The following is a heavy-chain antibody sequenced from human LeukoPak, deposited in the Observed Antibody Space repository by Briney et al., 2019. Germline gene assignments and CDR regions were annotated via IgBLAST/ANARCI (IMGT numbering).Heavy chain of an antibody. J-gene: IGHJ5*02. CDR1: GGPISSSDYY. D-gene: IGHD4-17*01. CDR2: IYYSGRT. V-gene: IGHV4-39*02. Sequence: PSETLSLTCTVSGGPISSSDYYWGWIRQPPGKGLEWIGSIYYSGRTYYNPSLKSRVTISVDTSKNQCSLKLSSVTAADTAVYYCAREVTTWFDPWGQGTLVTVSS. CDR3: AREVTTWFDP.